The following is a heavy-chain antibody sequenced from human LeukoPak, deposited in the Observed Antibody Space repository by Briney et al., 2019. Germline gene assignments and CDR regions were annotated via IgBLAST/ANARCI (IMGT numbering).Heavy chain of an antibody. J-gene: IGHJ4*02. V-gene: IGHV3-30*18. CDR3: AKGYGFDSSGSEHYFEN. D-gene: IGHD3-22*01. CDR1: GFTFSNYG. CDR2: ISYDGSNK. Sequence: GGSLRLSCAASGFTFSNYGIHRVRQAPGKGLEWVAVISYDGSNKYYAESVKGRFTISRDNSKNTLYLQMNSLRAEDTALYYCAKGYGFDSSGSEHYFENWGQGILVTVSS.